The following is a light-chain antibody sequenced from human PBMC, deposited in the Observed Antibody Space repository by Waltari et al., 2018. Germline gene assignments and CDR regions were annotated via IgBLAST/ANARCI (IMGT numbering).Light chain of an antibody. CDR2: DVS. J-gene: IGLJ2*01. CDR1: SSYIGGYDF. V-gene: IGLV2-14*03. CDR3: SSYTSRNTHVI. Sequence: QSALIQPASVSGSPGQSITISCTGSSSYIGGYDFVSWYQRRPGKAPQLLISDVSRRPSAVSNRFSGSKSGNRASLTISGLRPEDEGDYYCSSYTSRNTHVIFGGGTKLTVL.